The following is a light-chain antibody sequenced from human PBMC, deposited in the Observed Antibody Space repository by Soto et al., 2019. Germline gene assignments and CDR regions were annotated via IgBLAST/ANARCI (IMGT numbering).Light chain of an antibody. CDR2: EVR. CDR3: SSYRTGSAFYV. V-gene: IGLV2-14*01. Sequence: QSVVTQPASVSGSPGQSITISCTGTSSVVGDYNYVSWYQHHPGKAPKLIIYEVRNRPSGVPNRFSGAKSGNTASLTISGLQAEDEADYYCSSYRTGSAFYVFGSGTKLTVL. J-gene: IGLJ1*01. CDR1: SSVVGDYNY.